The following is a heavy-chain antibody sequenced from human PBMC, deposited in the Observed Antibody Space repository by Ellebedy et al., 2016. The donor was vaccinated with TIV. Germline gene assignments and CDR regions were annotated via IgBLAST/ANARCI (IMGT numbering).Heavy chain of an antibody. CDR2: IYYSGST. V-gene: IGHV4-30-4*01. D-gene: IGHD3-10*01. CDR3: ARGGTYYYGSGTDY. J-gene: IGHJ4*02. CDR1: GGSFSGYY. Sequence: SETLSLTCAVYGGSFSGYYWSWIRQPPGKGLEWIGYIYYSGSTYYNPSLKSRVTISVDTSKNQFSLKPSSVTAADTAVYYCARGGTYYYGSGTDYWGQGTLVTVSS.